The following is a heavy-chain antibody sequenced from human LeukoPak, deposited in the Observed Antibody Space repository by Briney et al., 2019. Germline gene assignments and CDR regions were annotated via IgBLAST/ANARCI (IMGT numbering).Heavy chain of an antibody. CDR2: ISSDGRNE. CDR1: GFTFSGYA. CDR3: AKDGAAAGIFDY. Sequence: PGGSLRLSCVASGFTFSGYAMQWVRQAPGKGLEWVGVISSDGRNEYYADSVKGRFTIFRDNSKNTLYLQMNTLRPEDTAVYYCAKDGAAAGIFDYWGQGTLVTVSS. D-gene: IGHD6-13*01. J-gene: IGHJ4*02. V-gene: IGHV3-30*18.